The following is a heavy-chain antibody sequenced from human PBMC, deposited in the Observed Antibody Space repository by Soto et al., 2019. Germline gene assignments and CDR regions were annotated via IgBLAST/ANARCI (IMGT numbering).Heavy chain of an antibody. CDR2: IYYNGNA. D-gene: IGHD6-13*01. CDR1: GGSISSYY. CDR3: ARRGAAGTIYFDF. Sequence: SETLSLTCTVSGGSISSYYWSWIRQPPGKGLEWIGYIYYNGNANYNSSLKSRVTITVDTSRNQFSLKLTSVTAADTAVYYCARRGAAGTIYFDFWGQGTLVTVSS. J-gene: IGHJ4*02. V-gene: IGHV4-59*08.